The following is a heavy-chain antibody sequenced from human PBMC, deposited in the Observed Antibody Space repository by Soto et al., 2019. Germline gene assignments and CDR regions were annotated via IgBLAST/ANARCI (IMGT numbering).Heavy chain of an antibody. J-gene: IGHJ4*02. D-gene: IGHD5-18*01. Sequence: EVQLVESGGGLVKPGGSLRLSCAASGFTFSSYTMNWVRQAPGQGLEWVSAISTSSSYIYYADSVKGRFTISRDNAKNSLYLKMNSLRAEDAAVYYWWRAQPGYRYGYGLGYWGQGTRVTVSS. CDR3: WRAQPGYRYGYGLGY. V-gene: IGHV3-21*01. CDR1: GFTFSSYT. CDR2: ISTSSSYI.